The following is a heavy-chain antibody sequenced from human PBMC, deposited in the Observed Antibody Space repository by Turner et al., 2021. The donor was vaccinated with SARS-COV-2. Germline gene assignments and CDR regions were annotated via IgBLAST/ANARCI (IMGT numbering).Heavy chain of an antibody. CDR2: MSRSSSYI. CDR3: ARARWHYYDSSGYYPDAFDI. CDR1: GFTFRRNS. V-gene: IGHV3-21*01. D-gene: IGHD3-22*01. Sequence: EVQLVESGGCLLTSWGSLSLSFAAHGFTFRRNSMNWVRQAPGKELEWVSAMSRSSSYIYFAESVKGRFTSSRDNAKNSLYLQMNSLGAGDTAVYDCARARWHYYDSSGYYPDAFDIWGQGTMVTVSS. J-gene: IGHJ3*02.